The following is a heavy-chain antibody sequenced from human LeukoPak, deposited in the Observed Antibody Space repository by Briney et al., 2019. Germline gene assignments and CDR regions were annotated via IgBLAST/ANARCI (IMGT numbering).Heavy chain of an antibody. J-gene: IGHJ4*02. Sequence: PSETLSLTCTVSGGSISSYYWSWIRQPAGKGLEWIGRIYTSGNTNYNPSLKSRVSMSVDTSKNHFSLRLTSVTAADTAVYYCARDRRLLVFQDWGQGALVTVSS. CDR3: ARDRRLLVFQD. CDR1: GGSISSYY. CDR2: IYTSGNT. D-gene: IGHD3-16*01. V-gene: IGHV4-4*07.